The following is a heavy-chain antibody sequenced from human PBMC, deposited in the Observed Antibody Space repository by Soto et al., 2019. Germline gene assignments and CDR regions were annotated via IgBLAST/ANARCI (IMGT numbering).Heavy chain of an antibody. CDR3: ARWACSSTSCYYYGMDV. V-gene: IGHV4-31*03. CDR2: IYYSGST. D-gene: IGHD2-2*01. Sequence: TLSLTCTVSGGSISSGGYYWSWIRQHPGKGLEWIGYIYYSGSTYYNPSLKSRVTISVDTSKNQFSLKLSSVTAADTAVYYCARWACSSTSCYYYGMDVWGQGTTVTVSS. CDR1: GGSISSGGYY. J-gene: IGHJ6*02.